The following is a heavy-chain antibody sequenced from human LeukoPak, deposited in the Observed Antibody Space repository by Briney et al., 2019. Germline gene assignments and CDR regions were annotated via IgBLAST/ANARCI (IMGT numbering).Heavy chain of an antibody. J-gene: IGHJ5*02. CDR2: ICSSSSYI. CDR3: ARDPTIVVVPSTPNWFDP. D-gene: IGHD2-2*01. CDR1: GFTFRSYS. Sequence: GSLRLSCSASGFTFRSYSMNWVRQASGKGLEWVSSICSSSSYIYYADSVKGRFTISRDNAKNSLYLQMNSLRAEDTAVYYCARDPTIVVVPSTPNWFDPWGQGTLVTVSS. V-gene: IGHV3-21*01.